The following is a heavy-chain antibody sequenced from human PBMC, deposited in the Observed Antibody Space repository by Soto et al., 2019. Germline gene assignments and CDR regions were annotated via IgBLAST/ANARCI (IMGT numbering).Heavy chain of an antibody. CDR2: IYYSGST. CDR1: GGSISSYY. J-gene: IGHJ3*02. Sequence: QVQLQESGPGLVKPSETLSLTCTVSGGSISSYYWSWIRQPPGKGLEWIGYIYYSGSTNYNPSLKGRVTISVDTTKNQFSLKLSSVTAADTAVYYCARLLIGAFDIWGQGTMVTVSS. CDR3: ARLLIGAFDI. D-gene: IGHD2-15*01. V-gene: IGHV4-59*08.